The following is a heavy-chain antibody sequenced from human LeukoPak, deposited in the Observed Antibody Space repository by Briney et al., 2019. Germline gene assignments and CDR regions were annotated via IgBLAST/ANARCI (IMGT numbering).Heavy chain of an antibody. V-gene: IGHV3-74*01. J-gene: IGHJ5*02. D-gene: IGHD4-11*01. Sequence: TGGSLRLSCAASGFTFTNYWMHWVRQAPGKGLVWVSCINSDGSTTTYADSVKGRFTISRDNAKNTLYLQMNSLTAEDTAIYYCARSMGGSNDLWGQGTLVSVSS. CDR1: GFTFTNYW. CDR2: INSDGSTT. CDR3: ARSMGGSNDL.